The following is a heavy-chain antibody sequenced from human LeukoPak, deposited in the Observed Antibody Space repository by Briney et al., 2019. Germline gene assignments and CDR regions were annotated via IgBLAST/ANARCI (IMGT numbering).Heavy chain of an antibody. Sequence: GESLKISCKGSGYSFTSYWIGCVRQMPGKGLEWMGIIYPGDSDTRYSPSFQGQVTISADKSISTTYLQWSSLKASDTAMYYSARPSYYYDSNAYRYDVYYFDYWGQGTLVTVSS. D-gene: IGHD3-22*01. CDR2: IYPGDSDT. CDR3: ARPSYYYDSNAYRYDVYYFDY. CDR1: GYSFTSYW. V-gene: IGHV5-51*01. J-gene: IGHJ4*02.